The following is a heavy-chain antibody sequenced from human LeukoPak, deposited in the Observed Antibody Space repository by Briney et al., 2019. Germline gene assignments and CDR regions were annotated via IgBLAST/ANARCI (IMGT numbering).Heavy chain of an antibody. V-gene: IGHV3-23*01. Sequence: GGSLRLSCAASGFTFSSYAMSWVRQAPGKGLEWVSAISGSGGSTYYADSVKGRFTISRDNSKNTLYLQMNSLRAEDTAVYYCAKEAPSSPDQGGLFDPWGQGTLVTVSS. CDR3: AKEAPSSPDQGGLFDP. D-gene: IGHD6-13*01. J-gene: IGHJ5*02. CDR2: ISGSGGST. CDR1: GFTFSSYA.